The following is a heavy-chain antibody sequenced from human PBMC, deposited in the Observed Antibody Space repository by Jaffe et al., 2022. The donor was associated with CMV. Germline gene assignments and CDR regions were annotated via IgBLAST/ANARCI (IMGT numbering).Heavy chain of an antibody. D-gene: IGHD6-19*01. CDR1: GFTFGDYA. J-gene: IGHJ4*02. CDR2: IRSKAYGGTT. V-gene: IGHV3-49*04. CDR3: TRARTSGWLKLYYFDY. Sequence: EVQLVESGGGLVQPGRSLRLSCTASGFTFGDYAMSWVRQAPGKGLEWVGFIRSKAYGGTTEYAASVKGRFTISRDDSKSIAYLQMNSLKTEDTAVYYCTRARTSGWLKLYYFDYWGQGTLVTVSS.